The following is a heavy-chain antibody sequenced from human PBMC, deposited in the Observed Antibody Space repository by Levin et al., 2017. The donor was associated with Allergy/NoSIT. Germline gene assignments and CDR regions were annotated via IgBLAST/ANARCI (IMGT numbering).Heavy chain of an antibody. Sequence: GESLKISCKASGYTFTSYDINWVRQATGQGLEWMGWMNPNSGNTGYAQKFQGRVTMTRNTSISTAYMELSSLRSEDTAVYYCARGDSSGWYDSFDYWGQGTLVTVSS. CDR2: MNPNSGNT. J-gene: IGHJ4*02. CDR3: ARGDSSGWYDSFDY. V-gene: IGHV1-8*01. D-gene: IGHD6-19*01. CDR1: GYTFTSYD.